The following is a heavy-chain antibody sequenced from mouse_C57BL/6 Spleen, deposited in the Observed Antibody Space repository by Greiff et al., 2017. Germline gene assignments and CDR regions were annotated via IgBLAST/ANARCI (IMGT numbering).Heavy chain of an antibody. CDR1: GYTFTSYW. Sequence: QVQLKQPGAELVKPGASVKLSCKASGYTFTSYWMQWVKQRPGQGLEWIGEIDPSDSYTNYNQKFKGKATLTVDTSSSTAYMQLSSLTSEDSAVYYCARSGTGTDYWGKGTTLTVSS. J-gene: IGHJ2*01. V-gene: IGHV1-50*01. CDR2: IDPSDSYT. CDR3: ARSGTGTDY. D-gene: IGHD4-1*01.